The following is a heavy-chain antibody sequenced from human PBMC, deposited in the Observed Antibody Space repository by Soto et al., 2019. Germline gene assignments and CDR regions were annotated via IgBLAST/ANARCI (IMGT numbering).Heavy chain of an antibody. Sequence: GPTLVNPTQTLTLTWTFSGVSVITILMGVTWIRQPPGKALEWLALIDWDDDKYYSTSLKARLTISKDTSKNQVVLTMTNMDPVDTATYYCARSPAACARPTTYYFDYWGQGTLVTVSS. D-gene: IGHD2-2*01. CDR3: ARSPAACARPTTYYFDY. J-gene: IGHJ4*02. V-gene: IGHV2-70*01. CDR2: IDWDDDK. CDR1: GVSVITILMG.